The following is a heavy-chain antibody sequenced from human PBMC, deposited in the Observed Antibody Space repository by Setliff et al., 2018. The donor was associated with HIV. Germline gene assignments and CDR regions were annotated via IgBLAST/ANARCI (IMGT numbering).Heavy chain of an antibody. D-gene: IGHD3-9*01. CDR1: GGSISSGGYY. CDR2: ISGTATTI. Sequence: LSLTCTVSGGSISSGGYYWSWIRQAPGKGLEWVSSISGTATTIYSADSVKGRFTISRDNAKNSLFLQMNSLRAEDAAFYYCAREAYDVLTPHAHIDYWGQGVLVTVSS. CDR3: AREAYDVLTPHAHIDY. V-gene: IGHV3-11*01. J-gene: IGHJ4*02.